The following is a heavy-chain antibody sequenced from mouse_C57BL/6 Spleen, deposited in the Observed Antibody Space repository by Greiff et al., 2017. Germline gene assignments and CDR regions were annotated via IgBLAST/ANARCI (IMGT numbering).Heavy chain of an antibody. J-gene: IGHJ3*01. D-gene: IGHD2-3*01. CDR1: GFNIKDDY. CDR2: IDPENGDT. Sequence: EVQLQESGAELVRPGASVKLSCTASGFNIKDDYMHWVKQRPEQGLEWIGWIDPENGDTEYASKFQGKATITADTSSNTAYLQLSSLTSEDTAVYYCTRDGYFAYWGQGTLVTVSA. CDR3: TRDGYFAY. V-gene: IGHV14-4*01.